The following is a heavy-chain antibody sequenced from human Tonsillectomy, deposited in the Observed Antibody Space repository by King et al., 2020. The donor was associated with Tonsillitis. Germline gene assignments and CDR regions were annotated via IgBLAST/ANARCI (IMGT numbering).Heavy chain of an antibody. CDR2: IFYSGST. Sequence: VQLQESGPGLVKPSETLSLTCTVSSGSISSFYWSWIRQPPGKGLEWIGYIFYSGSTNYNPSLKSRVTISVDTSNNQFSLKLSSVTAADTAVYYCARLGSDISGDYWGQGTLVTVSS. CDR3: ARLGSDISGDY. D-gene: IGHD3-9*01. CDR1: SGSISSFY. V-gene: IGHV4-59*08. J-gene: IGHJ4*02.